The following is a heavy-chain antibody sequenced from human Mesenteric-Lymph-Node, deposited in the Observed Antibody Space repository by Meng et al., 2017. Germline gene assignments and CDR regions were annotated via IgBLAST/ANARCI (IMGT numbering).Heavy chain of an antibody. J-gene: IGHJ4*02. D-gene: IGHD5-18*01. CDR3: AKHEGYSYDSYFDN. V-gene: IGHV3-53*01. CDR2: IYRDDTT. CDR1: GFTVSSNY. Sequence: GESLKISCAASGFTVSSNYMSWVRQAPGKGLEWVSVIYRDDTTYYADSVKGRFTISSDNSKNTLYLQMNTLRAEDTAIYYCAKHEGYSYDSYFDNWGQGTLVTVSS.